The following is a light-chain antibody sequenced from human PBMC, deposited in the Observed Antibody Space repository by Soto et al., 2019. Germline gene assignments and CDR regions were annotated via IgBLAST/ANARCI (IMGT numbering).Light chain of an antibody. Sequence: DIQMTQSPSTLSASVGDRVTITCRASQSVNIWLAWYQQKPGKAPKLLIYKASSLESGVPSRFSGSGSGTEFTLTISSLQPADFATYYCQQYNTYSRTFGQGTKVEIK. V-gene: IGKV1-5*03. CDR3: QQYNTYSRT. CDR1: QSVNIW. CDR2: KAS. J-gene: IGKJ1*01.